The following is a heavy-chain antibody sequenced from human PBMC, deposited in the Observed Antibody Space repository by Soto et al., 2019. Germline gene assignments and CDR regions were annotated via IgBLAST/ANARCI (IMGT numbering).Heavy chain of an antibody. Sequence: EVQLVESGGGLVKPGGSLRLSCAASGFTFSSYSMNWVRQAPGKGLEWVSSISSSSSYIYYADSVKGRFTISRDNAKNSLYLQMNSLRAEDTAVYYCATSDYYDSSGYSSPYDYWGQGTLVTVSS. CDR3: ATSDYYDSSGYSSPYDY. CDR2: ISSSSSYI. V-gene: IGHV3-21*01. J-gene: IGHJ4*02. CDR1: GFTFSSYS. D-gene: IGHD3-22*01.